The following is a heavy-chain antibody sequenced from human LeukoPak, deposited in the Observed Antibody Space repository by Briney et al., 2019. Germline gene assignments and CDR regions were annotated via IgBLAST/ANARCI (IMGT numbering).Heavy chain of an antibody. CDR2: ISAYNGNT. CDR1: GYTFTSYG. CDR3: ARDSLYYYGSGSYPPYYYGMDV. Sequence: ASVTVSCTASGYTFTSYGISWVRQAPGQGLEWMGWISAYNGNTNYAQKLQGRVTMTTDTSTSTAYMELRSLRSDDTAVYYCARDSLYYYGSGSYPPYYYGMDVWGQGTTVTVSS. V-gene: IGHV1-18*01. D-gene: IGHD3-10*01. J-gene: IGHJ6*02.